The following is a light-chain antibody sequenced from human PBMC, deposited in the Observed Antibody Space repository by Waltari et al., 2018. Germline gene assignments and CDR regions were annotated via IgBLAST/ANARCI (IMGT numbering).Light chain of an antibody. V-gene: IGLV1-47*01. J-gene: IGLJ3*02. CDR3: AAWDDSLSGWV. CDR1: SSNIGDNY. CDR2: RNN. Sequence: QSVLTQLPSASGTSGQGVTISCSVSSSNIGDNYVNWYQQFPGTSPRLLIHRNNQRPSGVPDRFSGSKSGTSAFLVISGLRSEDEADYHCAAWDDSLSGWVFGGGTKVTVL.